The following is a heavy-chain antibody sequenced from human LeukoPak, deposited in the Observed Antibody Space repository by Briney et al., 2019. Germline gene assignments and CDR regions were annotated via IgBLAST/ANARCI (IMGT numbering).Heavy chain of an antibody. CDR1: GFTFSSYS. CDR3: ARDGGSGSYKEGAFDI. V-gene: IGHV3-7*01. CDR2: INQDGSLI. D-gene: IGHD1-26*01. Sequence: GGSLRLSCAASGFTFSSYSMSWVRQAPGKGLEWVANINQDGSLIYYMDSVKGRFTISRDNAKNSLYLQMNSLRAEDMTVYYCARDGGSGSYKEGAFDIWGQGTMVTVSS. J-gene: IGHJ3*02.